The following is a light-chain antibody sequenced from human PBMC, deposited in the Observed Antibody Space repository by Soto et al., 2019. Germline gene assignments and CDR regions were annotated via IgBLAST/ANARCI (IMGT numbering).Light chain of an antibody. V-gene: IGKV3-15*01. CDR2: GAS. CDR1: QSIGSN. CDR3: QQRNIWPPVT. J-gene: IGKJ5*01. Sequence: EIVMTQSPATLSVSPGESVTLSCRASQSIGSNLAWYQQKPGQGPRLVIYGASTRATGIPAGFSGSGSGTEFTLAISSLQSEDFAVYYCQQRNIWPPVTFGQGTRLEIK.